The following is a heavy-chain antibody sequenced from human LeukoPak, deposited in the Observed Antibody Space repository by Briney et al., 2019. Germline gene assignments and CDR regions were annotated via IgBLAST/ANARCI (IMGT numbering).Heavy chain of an antibody. CDR3: ARDPYGDDLGPADY. CDR1: GFTFSSYS. CDR2: ISSSSSYI. Sequence: GGSLRLSCAASGFTFSSYSMNWVRQAPGKGLEWVSSISSSSSYIYYADSVKGRFTISRDNAKNSLYLRMNSLRAEDTAVYYCARDPYGDDLGPADYWGQGTLVTVST. D-gene: IGHD4-17*01. V-gene: IGHV3-21*01. J-gene: IGHJ4*02.